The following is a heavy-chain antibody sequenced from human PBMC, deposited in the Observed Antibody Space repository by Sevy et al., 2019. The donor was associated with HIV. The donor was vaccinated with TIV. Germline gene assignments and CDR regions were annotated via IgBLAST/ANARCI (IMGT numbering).Heavy chain of an antibody. J-gene: IGHJ6*02. CDR2: IWYDGSNK. CDR3: VRDDNDFWSGYYASENNYYGMDV. Sequence: GGSLRLSCAASGFTFSSYAIHWVRQAPGKGLEWVAVIWYDGSNKYYADSVKGRFTISRDNSKNTLHLQMKSLRAEDTAVYYCVRDDNDFWSGYYASENNYYGMDVWGQGTSVTVSS. V-gene: IGHV3-33*01. D-gene: IGHD3-3*01. CDR1: GFTFSSYA.